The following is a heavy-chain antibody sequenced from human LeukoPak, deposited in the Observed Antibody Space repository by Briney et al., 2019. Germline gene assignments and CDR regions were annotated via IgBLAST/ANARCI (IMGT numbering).Heavy chain of an antibody. D-gene: IGHD3-16*01. V-gene: IGHV4-4*07. J-gene: IGHJ4*02. CDR3: ARERAREDGGYYFDY. CDR1: GGSISSYY. CDR2: IYTSGST. Sequence: PSETPSLTCAVSGGSISSYYRSWIRQTAGKGLEWIGRIYTSGSTNYYPSLKSRVTMSVDTSKNQCSLKLSSVTAADTAVYYCARERAREDGGYYFDYWGQGTLVTVSS.